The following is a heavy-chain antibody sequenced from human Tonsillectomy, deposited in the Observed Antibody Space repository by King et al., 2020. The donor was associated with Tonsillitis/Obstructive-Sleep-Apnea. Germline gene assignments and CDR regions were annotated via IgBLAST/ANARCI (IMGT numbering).Heavy chain of an antibody. V-gene: IGHV3-23*04. J-gene: IGHJ4*02. CDR1: GFTFSSYA. CDR2: ISGSGGRT. CDR3: ANEVGASDFWTLGDY. Sequence: VQLVESGGGLVQPGGSLRLSCAASGFTFSSYAMSWVRQAPGKGLEWVSAISGSGGRTYYADSVKGRFTISRDNSKNTLFLQMHSLRAEDTDVYYCANEVGASDFWTLGDYWGQGTLVTVSS. D-gene: IGHD3-3*01.